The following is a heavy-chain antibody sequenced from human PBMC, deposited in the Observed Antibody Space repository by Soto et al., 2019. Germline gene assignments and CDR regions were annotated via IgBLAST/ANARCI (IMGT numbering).Heavy chain of an antibody. CDR3: TTAVLIWFGELSPFDY. CDR1: GFTFSNAW. V-gene: IGHV3-15*01. D-gene: IGHD3-10*01. Sequence: PGGSLRLSCAASGFTFSNAWMSWVRQAPGKGLEWVGRIKSKSDGGTTDYAAPVKGRFTISRDDSKNTLYLQMNSLKTEDTAVYYRTTAVLIWFGELSPFDYWGQGTVATVS. J-gene: IGHJ4*02. CDR2: IKSKSDGGTT.